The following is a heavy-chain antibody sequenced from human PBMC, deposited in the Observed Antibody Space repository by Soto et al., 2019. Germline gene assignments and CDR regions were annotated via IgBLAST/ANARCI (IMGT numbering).Heavy chain of an antibody. D-gene: IGHD6-19*01. V-gene: IGHV4-34*01. CDR1: GGSFSGYY. CDR3: ARDGIAVADLDY. CDR2: INHSGST. Sequence: QVQLQQWGAGLLKPSETLSLTCAVYGGSFSGYYWSWIRQLPGKGLEWTGEINHSGSTNYNPSRKSRVTISVDTSKTQFSLKLSSVTAADTAVYYCARDGIAVADLDYWGQGTLVTVSS. J-gene: IGHJ4*02.